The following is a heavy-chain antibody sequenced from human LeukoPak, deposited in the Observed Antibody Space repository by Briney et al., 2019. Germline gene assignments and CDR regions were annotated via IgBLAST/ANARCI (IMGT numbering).Heavy chain of an antibody. Sequence: SHSLSLACAVDGGSFSGYYWSWIRQPPRKGLEWLGEINHSGSTNNNPSLKSRATISVDTSKNQFFLKLSSVTAADTAVYYCARGRVTTVTTRLTPAYSSARSKAEYFQHWGQGTLVTVSS. V-gene: IGHV4-34*04. J-gene: IGHJ1*01. CDR3: ARGRVTTVTTRLTPAYSSARSKAEYFQH. CDR1: GGSFSGYY. CDR2: INHSGST. D-gene: IGHD4-17*01.